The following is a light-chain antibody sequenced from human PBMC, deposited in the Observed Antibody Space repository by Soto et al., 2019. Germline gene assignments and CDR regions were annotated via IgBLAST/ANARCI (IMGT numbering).Light chain of an antibody. V-gene: IGKV1-5*01. CDR2: DAS. CDR3: QHYNSYSWT. J-gene: IGKJ1*01. Sequence: DIQMTQSPSTLSGSVVDRVTITGLASQSIGIWLAWYQQKPGKAPKVLIYDASRLESGVPSRFSGSGSGTEFSLTISSLQPADFATYYCQHYNSYSWTFGQGTKVDIK. CDR1: QSIGIW.